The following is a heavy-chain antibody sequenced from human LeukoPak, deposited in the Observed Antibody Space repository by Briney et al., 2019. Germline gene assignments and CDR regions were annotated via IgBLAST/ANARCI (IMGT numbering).Heavy chain of an antibody. Sequence: SETLSLTCTVSGGSIISGDYYWSWSRQHPGKGLEWIGYIYYSGSTYYNPSLKGRVTISVDKSKNQFSLKLSSVTAADTAVYYCARGVLVRGIAVGGTGDWGQGTLVTVSS. CDR3: ARGVLVRGIAVGGTGD. V-gene: IGHV4-31*03. D-gene: IGHD6-19*01. J-gene: IGHJ4*02. CDR1: GGSIISGDYY. CDR2: IYYSGST.